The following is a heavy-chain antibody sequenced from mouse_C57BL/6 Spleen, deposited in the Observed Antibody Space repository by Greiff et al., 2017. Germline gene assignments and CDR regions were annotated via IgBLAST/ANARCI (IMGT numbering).Heavy chain of an antibody. CDR3: ATPGAVQATGYSY. D-gene: IGHD3-2*02. J-gene: IGHJ3*01. CDR1: GFSLTSYG. CDR2: IWRGGST. V-gene: IGHV2-5*01. Sequence: QVQLQQSGPGLVQPSQSLSITCTVSGFSLTSYGVHWVRQSPGKGLEWLGVIWRGGSTDYNAAFMSRLSITTDNYKIQVFFKMNSLQADDTAIYYCATPGAVQATGYSYWGQVTLVTVAA.